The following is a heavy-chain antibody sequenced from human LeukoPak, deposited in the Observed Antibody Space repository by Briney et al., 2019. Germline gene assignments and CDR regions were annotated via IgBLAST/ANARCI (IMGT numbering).Heavy chain of an antibody. CDR1: GFSRSTSGLA. D-gene: IGHD2/OR15-2a*01. CDR3: AHRQGNTYFDY. CDR2: IYMDDIK. V-gene: IGHV2-5*02. Sequence: SGATLVNPTQTLTLSCTFSGFSRSTSGLAVGWILQPPGKALEWLASIYMDDIKRYSPSLKSTLTITKDTSKNQVVLTMTNMDPVDTATYYCAHRQGNTYFDYWGQGTLVTVSS. J-gene: IGHJ4*02.